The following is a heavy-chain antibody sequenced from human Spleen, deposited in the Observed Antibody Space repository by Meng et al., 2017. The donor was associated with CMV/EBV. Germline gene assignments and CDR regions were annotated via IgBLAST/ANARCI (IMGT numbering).Heavy chain of an antibody. Sequence: GGSLRLSCAASGFTFSRYAMSWVRQAPGKGLEWVSGISGSGGTTHYADSVKGRFTISRDNSKNTLYLQMNSLRAEDTAVYYCALSSSSDAFDIWGQGTMVTVSS. D-gene: IGHD6-6*01. CDR2: ISGSGGTT. J-gene: IGHJ3*02. V-gene: IGHV3-23*01. CDR1: GFTFSRYA. CDR3: ALSSSSDAFDI.